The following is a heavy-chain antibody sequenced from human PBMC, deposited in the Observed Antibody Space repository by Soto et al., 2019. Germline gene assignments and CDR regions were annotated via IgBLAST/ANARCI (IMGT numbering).Heavy chain of an antibody. Sequence: SETLSLTCAVSGGSISSNSYYWGWIRQPPGKGLEWIGSIYYSGSTYQNPSLRSRVTISVDTSKNQFSLKMSSVTAADTAVYYCARSAPLDERYCSRTSCSLSRGWFDPWGQGTLVTVSS. CDR3: ARSAPLDERYCSRTSCSLSRGWFDP. V-gene: IGHV4-39*01. CDR2: IYYSGST. CDR1: GGSISSNSYY. D-gene: IGHD2-2*01. J-gene: IGHJ5*02.